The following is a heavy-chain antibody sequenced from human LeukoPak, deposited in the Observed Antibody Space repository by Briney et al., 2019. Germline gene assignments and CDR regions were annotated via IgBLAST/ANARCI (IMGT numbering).Heavy chain of an antibody. V-gene: IGHV4-31*03. D-gene: IGHD3-9*01. J-gene: IGHJ4*02. CDR1: DGSISSGGYY. Sequence: SQTLSLTCTVSDGSISSGGYYWSWIRQHPGKGLEWIGYIYYSGSTYYNPSLKSRVTISVDTSKNQFSLKLSSVTAADTAVYYCARVPRSYDRSCPFDYWGQGTLVTVSS. CDR3: ARVPRSYDRSCPFDY. CDR2: IYYSGST.